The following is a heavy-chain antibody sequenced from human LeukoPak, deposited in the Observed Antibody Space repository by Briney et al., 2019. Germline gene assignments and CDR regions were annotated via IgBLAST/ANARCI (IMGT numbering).Heavy chain of an antibody. J-gene: IGHJ3*02. Sequence: GGSLRLSCAASGFTFSSYSMNWVRQAPGKGLEWVSSISSSSSYTYYADSVKGRFTISRDNAKNSLYLQMNSLRAEDTAVYYCARGVSSGGWYDAFDIWGQGTMVTVSS. V-gene: IGHV3-21*01. D-gene: IGHD6-19*01. CDR2: ISSSSSYT. CDR1: GFTFSSYS. CDR3: ARGVSSGGWYDAFDI.